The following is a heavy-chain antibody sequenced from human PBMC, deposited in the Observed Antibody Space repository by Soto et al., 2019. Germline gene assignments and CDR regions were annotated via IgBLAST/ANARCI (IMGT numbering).Heavy chain of an antibody. V-gene: IGHV1-69*04. CDR2: IIPILGIA. CDR1: GYTFTSYG. Sequence: ASVKVSCKASGYTFTSYGLSWVRQAPGQGLEWMGRIIPILGIANYAQKFQGRVTITADKSTSTAYMELSSLRSEDTAVYYCARDLEDYYGSGRFDPWGQGTLVTVSS. J-gene: IGHJ5*02. D-gene: IGHD3-10*01. CDR3: ARDLEDYYGSGRFDP.